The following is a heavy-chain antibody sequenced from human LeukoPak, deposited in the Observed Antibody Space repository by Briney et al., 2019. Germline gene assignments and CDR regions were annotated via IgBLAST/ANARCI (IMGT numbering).Heavy chain of an antibody. J-gene: IGHJ4*02. CDR1: GLTFSTFG. D-gene: IGHD2-15*01. V-gene: IGHV3-30*18. Sequence: GGSLRLSCAASGLTFSTFGMHWVRQAPGKGLEWVAVISYDGRSTYYADSVKGRFTISRDNSKNTLYLQMNSLRAEDTAVYYCAKGGGGGCSGGSCYSLLSYWGQGTLVTVSS. CDR2: ISYDGRST. CDR3: AKGGGGGCSGGSCYSLLSY.